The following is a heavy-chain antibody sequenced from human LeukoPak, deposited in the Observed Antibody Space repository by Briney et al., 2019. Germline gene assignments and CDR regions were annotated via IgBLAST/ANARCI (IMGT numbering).Heavy chain of an antibody. J-gene: IGHJ4*02. V-gene: IGHV2-5*02. Sequence: SGPTLVNPTQTLTLTCTFSGFSLSTSGVGVGWIRQPPGKALEWLALIYWDDDKRYSPSLKSRLTITKDTSKNQVVLTVTNMDPVDTATYYCAHSGADILTGYIGNFDYWGQGTLVTVSS. CDR2: IYWDDDK. CDR1: GFSLSTSGVG. D-gene: IGHD3-9*01. CDR3: AHSGADILTGYIGNFDY.